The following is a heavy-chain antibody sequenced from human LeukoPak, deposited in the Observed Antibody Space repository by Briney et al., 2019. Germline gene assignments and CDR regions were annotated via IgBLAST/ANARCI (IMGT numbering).Heavy chain of an antibody. V-gene: IGHV1-2*02. CDR1: GYTFTGYY. J-gene: IGHJ5*02. CDR2: INPNSGGT. Sequence: ASVKVSCKAPGYTFTGYYMHWVRQAPGQGLEWMGWINPNSGGTSYAQKFQGRVTMTRDTSISTTYMELTRLTSDDTAVYYCARDGYTFGDNWFDPWGQGTLLTVSS. CDR3: ARDGYTFGDNWFDP. D-gene: IGHD5-18*01.